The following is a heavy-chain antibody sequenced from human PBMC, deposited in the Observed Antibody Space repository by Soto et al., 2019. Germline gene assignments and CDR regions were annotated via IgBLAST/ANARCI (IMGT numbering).Heavy chain of an antibody. CDR2: ISAYNGNT. V-gene: IGHV1-18*01. J-gene: IGHJ6*02. CDR1: GYTFTSYG. Sequence: QVQLVQSGAEVKKPGASVKVSCKASGYTFTSYGISWVRQAPGQGLEWMGWISAYNGNTNYAQKRQGRVTMTAYSSTSTAYMELRSLRSDDTAVYYFARGSSRDYAYYGMDVWGQGTTVTVSS. CDR3: ARGSSRDYAYYGMDV.